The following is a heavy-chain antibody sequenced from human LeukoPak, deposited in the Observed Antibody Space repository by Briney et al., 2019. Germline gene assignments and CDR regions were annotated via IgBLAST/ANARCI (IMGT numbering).Heavy chain of an antibody. J-gene: IGHJ4*02. D-gene: IGHD3-10*01. CDR3: AKDSRTYFYGSGSFSLPKRPLGYFDH. CDR2: IRHDGSNK. V-gene: IGHV3-30*02. Sequence: GGSLRLSCAASGFTFSSYGMHWVRQAPGKGLEWVAFIRHDGSNKYYADSVKGRFTISRDNSKNTLFLQMSSLSAEDTAVYYCAKDSRTYFYGSGSFSLPKRPLGYFDHWGQGTLVTVSA. CDR1: GFTFSSYG.